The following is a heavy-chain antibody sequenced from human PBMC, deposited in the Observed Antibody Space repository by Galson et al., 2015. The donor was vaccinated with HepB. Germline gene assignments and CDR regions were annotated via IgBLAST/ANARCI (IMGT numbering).Heavy chain of an antibody. D-gene: IGHD3-10*01. CDR1: GFTFSSYW. CDR3: ARGPPYYYGSGSYASFDY. CDR2: INSDGSST. V-gene: IGHV3-74*01. Sequence: SLRLSCAASGFTFSSYWMHWVRQAPGKGLVWASRINSDGSSTSYADSVKGRFTISRDNAKNTLYLQMNSLRAEDTAVYYCARGPPYYYGSGSYASFDYWGQGTLVTVSS. J-gene: IGHJ4*02.